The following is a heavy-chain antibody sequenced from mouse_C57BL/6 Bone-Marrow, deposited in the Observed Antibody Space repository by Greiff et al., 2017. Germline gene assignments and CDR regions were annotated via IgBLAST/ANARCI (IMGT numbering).Heavy chain of an antibody. CDR3: TGYDYGSSPY. CDR1: GFTFSNYW. CDR2: IRVKSDNYAT. J-gene: IGHJ2*01. D-gene: IGHD1-1*01. V-gene: IGHV6-3*01. Sequence: EVKLVESGGGLVQPGGSMKLSCVASGFTFSNYWMNWVRQSPEKGLEWVAHIRVKSDNYATHYAESVKGRFTIARDDSKSIFYLQMNNLRAEDTGIYYCTGYDYGSSPYWGQGTTLTVSS.